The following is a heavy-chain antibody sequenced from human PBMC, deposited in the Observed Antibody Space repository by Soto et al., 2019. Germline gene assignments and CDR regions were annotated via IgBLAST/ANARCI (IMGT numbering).Heavy chain of an antibody. J-gene: IGHJ4*02. V-gene: IGHV3-21*06. CDR1: GFTFTRYS. CDR3: ARESEDLTSNFDY. Sequence: GGPLRLSCAASGFTFTRYSMNWVRQAPGKGLEWVSSISSTTNYIYYGDSMKGRFTISRDNAKNSLYLEMNSLRAEDTAVYYCARESEDLTSNFDYWGQGTLVTVSS. CDR2: ISSTTNYI.